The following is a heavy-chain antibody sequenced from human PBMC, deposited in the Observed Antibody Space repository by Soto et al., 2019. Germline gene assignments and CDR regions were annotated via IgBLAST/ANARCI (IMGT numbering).Heavy chain of an antibody. J-gene: IGHJ4*02. V-gene: IGHV3-21*06. CDR1: GFTFTRYS. CDR3: ARESEDLTSNFDY. Sequence: GGPLRLSCAASGFTFTRYSMNWVRQAPGKGLEWVSSISSTTNYIYYGDSMKGRFTISRDNAKNSLYLEMNSLRAEDTAVYYCARESEDLTSNFDYWGQGTLVTVSS. CDR2: ISSTTNYI.